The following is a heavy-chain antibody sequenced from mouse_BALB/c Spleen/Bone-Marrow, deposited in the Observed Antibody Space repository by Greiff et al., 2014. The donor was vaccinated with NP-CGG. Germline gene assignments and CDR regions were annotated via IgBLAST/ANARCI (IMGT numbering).Heavy chain of an antibody. V-gene: IGHV7-3*02. D-gene: IGHD5-1*01. Sequence: EVNVVESGGGLVQPGGSLRLSCTTSGFTFTDCFMTWVRQPPGKALEWLGFIRNKPNGYTTEYNPSVKGRFTISRDNSRGILYLQMNTLRAEDSAIYYCARDYSGYFDFWGQGTTLTVSS. CDR2: IRNKPNGYTT. CDR1: GFTFTDCF. CDR3: ARDYSGYFDF. J-gene: IGHJ2*01.